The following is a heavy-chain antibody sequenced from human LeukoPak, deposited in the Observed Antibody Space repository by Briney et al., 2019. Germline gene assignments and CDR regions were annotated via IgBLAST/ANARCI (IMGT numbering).Heavy chain of an antibody. J-gene: IGHJ4*02. CDR1: GYTFTSYA. CDR3: ARAGYFDWLLFDY. V-gene: IGHV1-3*01. Sequence: RASVNVSCKASGYTFTSYAMHWVRQAPGQRLEWMGWINAGNGNTKYSQKFQGRVTITRDTSASTAYMELSSLRSEDTAVYYCARAGYFDWLLFDYWGQGTLVTVSS. CDR2: INAGNGNT. D-gene: IGHD3-9*01.